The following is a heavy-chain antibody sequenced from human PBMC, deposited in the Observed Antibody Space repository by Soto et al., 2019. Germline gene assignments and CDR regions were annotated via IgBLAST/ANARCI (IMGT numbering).Heavy chain of an antibody. J-gene: IGHJ4*02. CDR1: GGSISSYY. CDR2: IYYSGST. Sequence: SETLSLTCTVSGGSISSYYWSWIRQPPGKGLEWIGYIYYSGSTNYNPSLKSRVTISVDTSKNQFSLKLSSVTAADTGVYYCATDFSGYSGSYHDYWGQGTLVTASS. V-gene: IGHV4-59*12. D-gene: IGHD1-26*01. CDR3: ATDFSGYSGSYHDY.